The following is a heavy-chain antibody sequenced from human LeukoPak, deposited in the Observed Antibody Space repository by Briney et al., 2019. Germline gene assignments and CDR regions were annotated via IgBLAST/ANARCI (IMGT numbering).Heavy chain of an antibody. J-gene: IGHJ4*02. V-gene: IGHV3-30*03. Sequence: GRSLRLSCAASGFTFSSYGMHWVRQAPGKGLEWVAVISYDGSNKYYADSVKGRFTISRDNSKNTLYLQMNSLRAEDTAVYYCARTANFAAGYYIDYWAREPWSPSPQ. CDR3: ARTANFAAGYYIDY. CDR1: GFTFSSYG. CDR2: ISYDGSNK. D-gene: IGHD6-13*01.